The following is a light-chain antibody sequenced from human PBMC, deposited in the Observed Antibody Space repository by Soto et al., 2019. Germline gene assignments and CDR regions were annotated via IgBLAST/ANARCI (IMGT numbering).Light chain of an antibody. CDR2: EVV. Sequence: QSALTQPPSASGSPGQSVTISCPGTKNDIGVYDFVSWYQHHPGKAPRLIIYEVVQRPSGVPDRFSGSKSGNTASLTVSGLQAAVDADYFCKSYAGSNTYVFGSGTNSTVL. V-gene: IGLV2-8*01. J-gene: IGLJ1*01. CDR1: KNDIGVYDF. CDR3: KSYAGSNTYV.